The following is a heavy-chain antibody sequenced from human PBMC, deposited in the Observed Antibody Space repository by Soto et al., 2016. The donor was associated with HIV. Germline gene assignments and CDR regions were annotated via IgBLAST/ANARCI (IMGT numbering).Heavy chain of an antibody. Sequence: QVQLVESGGGLVKPGGSLRLSCAASGFTFIDHYMTWIRQAPGKGLEWVSYISTNSGYTNYADSVKGRFTTSRDNAKNSLYLQMNSLRAEDTAVYYCARDRSSGWSGFDFWGQGTLVTVSS. CDR3: ARDRSSGWSGFDF. D-gene: IGHD6-19*01. V-gene: IGHV3-11*05. J-gene: IGHJ4*02. CDR1: GFTFIDHY. CDR2: ISTNSGYT.